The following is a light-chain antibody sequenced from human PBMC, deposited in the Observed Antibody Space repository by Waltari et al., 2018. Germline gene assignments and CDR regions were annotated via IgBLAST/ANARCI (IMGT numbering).Light chain of an antibody. J-gene: IGLJ2*01. V-gene: IGLV1-47*01. CDR1: SSNIGSNY. CDR2: RNN. Sequence: ISCSGSSSNIGSNYVYWYQQLPGPAPKLLLYRNNQRPSGVPDRFPGSNSGTSASLAISGLRSEDEADYYCAAWDDSLSGVLFGGGTKLTV. CDR3: AAWDDSLSGVL.